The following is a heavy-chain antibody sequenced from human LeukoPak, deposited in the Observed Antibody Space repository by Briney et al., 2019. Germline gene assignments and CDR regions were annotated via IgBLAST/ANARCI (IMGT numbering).Heavy chain of an antibody. CDR3: ARDRGVTVPDRRLDY. V-gene: IGHV4-4*07. CDR1: GASINDYY. D-gene: IGHD6-19*01. Sequence: SETLSLTCVVSGASINDYYWSWIRQSAGKGLEWIGRVSSSGNTNYSPSLKSRLTMSVDNSNNQFSLRLTSVTAADTAVYYCARDRGVTVPDRRLDYWGQGTLVTVSS. CDR2: VSSSGNT. J-gene: IGHJ4*02.